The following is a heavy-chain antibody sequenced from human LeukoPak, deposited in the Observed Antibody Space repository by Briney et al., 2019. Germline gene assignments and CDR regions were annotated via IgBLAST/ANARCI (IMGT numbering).Heavy chain of an antibody. Sequence: PSETLSLTCTVSGGSISSYYWSWIRQPPGKGLEWIGYIYYSGSTKYNPSLKSRVTISVDTSKNQFSLKLSSVTAADTAVYYCARYIWGSYPTFEDYWGQGSLVTVSS. V-gene: IGHV4-59*13. J-gene: IGHJ4*02. CDR3: ARYIWGSYPTFEDY. D-gene: IGHD3-16*02. CDR1: GGSISSYY. CDR2: IYYSGST.